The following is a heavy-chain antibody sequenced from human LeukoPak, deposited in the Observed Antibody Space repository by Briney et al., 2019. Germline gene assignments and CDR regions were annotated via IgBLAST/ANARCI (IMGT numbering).Heavy chain of an antibody. CDR3: AGSTVTTVSYYYGMDV. CDR2: ISGSGGST. Sequence: GGSLRLSCAASGFTFSSYAMSSVREAPGKGLEWGSAISGSGGSTYYADSVKGRYTISRDNSKNTLYLQMNSLRAEDTAVYYCAGSTVTTVSYYYGMDVWGQGTTVTVSS. V-gene: IGHV3-23*01. CDR1: GFTFSSYA. D-gene: IGHD4-17*01. J-gene: IGHJ6*02.